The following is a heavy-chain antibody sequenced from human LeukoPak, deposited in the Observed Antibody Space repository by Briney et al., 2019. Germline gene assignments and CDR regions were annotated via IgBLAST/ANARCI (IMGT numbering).Heavy chain of an antibody. D-gene: IGHD6-19*01. CDR2: INPKNGGS. CDR3: ARNMYSSGWYSISHWASNFDY. J-gene: IGHJ4*02. V-gene: IGHV1-2*02. CDR1: GYTFTGYY. Sequence: ASVKVSCKASGYTFTGYYMHWVRQAPGQGLEWVGWINPKNGGSNYAQKFQGRVTMTRDRSISTAYMELSRLTSDDTAVYYCARNMYSSGWYSISHWASNFDYWGQGTLVTVSS.